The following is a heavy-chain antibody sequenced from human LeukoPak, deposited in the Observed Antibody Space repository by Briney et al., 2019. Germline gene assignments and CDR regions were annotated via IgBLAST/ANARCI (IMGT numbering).Heavy chain of an antibody. CDR2: INHSGST. CDR3: ARGEYSGSTYYFDY. V-gene: IGHV4-34*01. Sequence: SETLSLTCAVYGGSFSGYYWSWIRQPPGKGLEWIGEINHSGSTNYNPSLKSRVTISVDTSKNQFSLKLSSVIAADTAVYYCARGEYSGSTYYFDYWGQGTLVTVSS. CDR1: GGSFSGYY. J-gene: IGHJ4*02. D-gene: IGHD1-26*01.